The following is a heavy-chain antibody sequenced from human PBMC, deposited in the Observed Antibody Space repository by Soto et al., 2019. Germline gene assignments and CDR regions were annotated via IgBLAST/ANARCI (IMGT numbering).Heavy chain of an antibody. J-gene: IGHJ4*02. V-gene: IGHV3-74*01. CDR3: ARKDILTGLDY. CDR1: GFTFTSYW. Sequence: VQLVESGGNLVQPGGSLRLSCAASGFTFTSYWMHWVRQPPGMGLMWVARINTEGSSTSYADAVKGRFTISRDNSKNTLYLEMNSLRVDDTAVYYCARKDILTGLDYWGQGTLVSVSS. CDR2: INTEGSST. D-gene: IGHD3-9*01.